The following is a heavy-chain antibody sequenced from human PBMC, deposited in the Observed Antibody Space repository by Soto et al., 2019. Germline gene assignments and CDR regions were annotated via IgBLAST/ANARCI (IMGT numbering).Heavy chain of an antibody. CDR1: GFTFSSYG. J-gene: IGHJ4*02. CDR3: AKDMVGATK. D-gene: IGHD1-26*01. CDR2: ISYDGSNK. V-gene: IGHV3-30*18. Sequence: QVQLVESGGGVVQPGRSLRLSCAASGFTFSSYGMHWVRQAPGKGLEWVAVISYDGSNKYYADSVKGRFTISRDNSKNPLYLQMNSLRAEDTAVYYCAKDMVGATKWGQGTLVTVSS.